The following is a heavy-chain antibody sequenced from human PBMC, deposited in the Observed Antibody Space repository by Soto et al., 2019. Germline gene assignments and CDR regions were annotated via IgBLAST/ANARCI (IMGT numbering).Heavy chain of an antibody. D-gene: IGHD2-2*01. CDR1: GFTFSRHS. CDR2: IGPSSNDI. V-gene: IGHV3-21*01. J-gene: IGHJ4*02. CDR3: ARDRVYCTTTTCSLDY. Sequence: VGSLRLSCAASGFTFSRHSMNWVRQAPGKGLEWVSSIGPSSNDIYYADSLKGRFTISRDNAKNSLYLQMNSLRAEDTAVYYCARDRVYCTTTTCSLDYWGQGTLVTVS.